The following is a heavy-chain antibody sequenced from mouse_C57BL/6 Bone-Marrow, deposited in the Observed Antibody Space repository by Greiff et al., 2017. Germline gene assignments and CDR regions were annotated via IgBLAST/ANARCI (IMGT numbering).Heavy chain of an antibody. D-gene: IGHD1-1*01. V-gene: IGHV1-19*01. Sequence: SGPVLVKPGASVKMSCKASGYTFTDYYMNWVKQSHGKSLEWIGVINPYNGGTSYNQKFKGKATLTVDKSSSTAYMELNSLTSEDSAVYYCARRSYYGSSYGYWGQGTTLTVSS. CDR3: ARRSYYGSSYGY. J-gene: IGHJ2*01. CDR2: INPYNGGT. CDR1: GYTFTDYY.